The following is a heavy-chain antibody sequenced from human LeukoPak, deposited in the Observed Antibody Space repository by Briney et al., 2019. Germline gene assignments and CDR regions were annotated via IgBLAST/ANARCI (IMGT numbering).Heavy chain of an antibody. Sequence: PGGSLRLSCAASAFTFSINWMGWVRQPPGEGLEWVSNINQDGSAKFYVDSVKGRFTISKHNAKRSLYLQMNSLRAEVTPVYYCVMFGSPGSWGQGTLVTVSS. J-gene: IGHJ5*02. V-gene: IGHV3-7*05. CDR3: VMFGSPGS. D-gene: IGHD3-16*01. CDR1: AFTFSINW. CDR2: INQDGSAK.